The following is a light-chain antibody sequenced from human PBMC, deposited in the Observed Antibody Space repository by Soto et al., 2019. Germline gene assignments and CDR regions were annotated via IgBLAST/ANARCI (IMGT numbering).Light chain of an antibody. V-gene: IGKV1-9*01. CDR1: QGISSY. CDR2: TAS. J-gene: IGKJ4*01. Sequence: DIQLTQSPSFLSASVGDRVTITCRASQGISSYLAWYQQKPGKVPKLQIYTASTLQSGVPSRFSGSGSGTEFTLTISSLQPEDFATYYCQQLNTYPPAFGGGTKVEIK. CDR3: QQLNTYPPA.